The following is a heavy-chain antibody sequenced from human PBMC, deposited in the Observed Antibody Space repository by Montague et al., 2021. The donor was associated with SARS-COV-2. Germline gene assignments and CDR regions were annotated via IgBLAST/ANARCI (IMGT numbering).Heavy chain of an antibody. J-gene: IGHJ6*02. CDR1: GGSFSGYY. D-gene: IGHD3-10*01. CDR2: INHSGST. V-gene: IGHV4-34*01. CDR3: ARGRRILQWCGELFPGGDYYGMDV. Sequence: SETLSLTCAVYGGSFSGYYWSWIRQPPGKGLEWIGEINHSGSTNYNPSLKSRVTISVDTSKNQFSLKLSSVTAADTAVYYCARGRRILQWCGELFPGGDYYGMDVWGQGTPVTVSS.